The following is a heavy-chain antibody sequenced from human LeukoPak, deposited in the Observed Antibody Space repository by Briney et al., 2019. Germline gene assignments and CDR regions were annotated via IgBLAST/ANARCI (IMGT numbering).Heavy chain of an antibody. CDR3: AKDQTARLEAPFDI. CDR2: IYSGGST. J-gene: IGHJ3*02. V-gene: IGHV3-53*01. Sequence: GGSLRLSCAASGFTVSSNYMSWVRQAPGKGLEWVSVIYSGGSTYYADSVKGRFTISRDNSKNTLYLQMNSLRAEDTAVYYCAKDQTARLEAPFDIGGQGTMVPVSS. CDR1: GFTVSSNY. D-gene: IGHD6-6*01.